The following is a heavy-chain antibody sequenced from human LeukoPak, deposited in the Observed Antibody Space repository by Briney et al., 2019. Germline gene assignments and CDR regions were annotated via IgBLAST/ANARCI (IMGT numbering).Heavy chain of an antibody. V-gene: IGHV1-2*02. CDR3: ARDMGRYSGYDYDY. CDR2: IHPNSGAT. CDR1: GYTFTDYY. D-gene: IGHD5-12*01. J-gene: IGHJ4*02. Sequence: PSVKVSCKTSGYTFTDYYLHWVRQAPGQGLEWVGWIHPNSGATHYAQKFQGRLTMTRDTSISTVYMELTRLRSDDTAVYYCARDMGRYSGYDYDYWGQGTLVTASS.